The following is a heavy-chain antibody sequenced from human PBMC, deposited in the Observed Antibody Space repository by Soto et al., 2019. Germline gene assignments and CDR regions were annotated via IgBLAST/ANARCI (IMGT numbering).Heavy chain of an antibody. V-gene: IGHV3-30*03. J-gene: IGHJ1*01. D-gene: IGHD3-22*01. Sequence: QVQLLESGGGVVQPGRSLRLSCAASGFTFNIYGMHWVRQAPGKGLEWVAVISSDGVNKKYADAVKGRFTISRDNSKNTLDLQMNSLRPEYTAVYYCAVDTSGFYVPSEYFQYWGRGTLVTVSS. CDR2: ISSDGVNK. CDR1: GFTFNIYG. CDR3: AVDTSGFYVPSEYFQY.